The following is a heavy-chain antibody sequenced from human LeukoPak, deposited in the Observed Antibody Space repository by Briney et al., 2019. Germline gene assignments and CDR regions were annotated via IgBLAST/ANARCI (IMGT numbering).Heavy chain of an antibody. D-gene: IGHD5-12*01. CDR3: TSRIIVATTLGVY. Sequence: GLSLRLSCAASGFTFSNAWMSWVRQAPGKGLEWVGRIKGKTDGGATDYAAPVKGRFTISRDDSKNTLYLQLNSLKTEDTAVYYCTSRIIVATTLGVYWGQGTLVTVSS. CDR1: GFTFSNAW. J-gene: IGHJ4*02. CDR2: IKGKTDGGAT. V-gene: IGHV3-15*01.